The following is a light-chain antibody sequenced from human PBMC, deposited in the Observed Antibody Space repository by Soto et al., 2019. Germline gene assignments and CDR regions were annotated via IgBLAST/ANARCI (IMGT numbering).Light chain of an antibody. CDR2: EDN. V-gene: IGLV6-57*02. CDR3: QSYDSSIVV. Sequence: NFMLTQPHSVSESPGKTVTISCTGSGGSIARNYVQWYQQRPGSAPTTVIYEDNQRPSGVPDRFSGSIDSSSNSASLTISGLKTEDEAIYYCQSYDSSIVVFGGGTKVTVL. CDR1: GGSIARNY. J-gene: IGLJ2*01.